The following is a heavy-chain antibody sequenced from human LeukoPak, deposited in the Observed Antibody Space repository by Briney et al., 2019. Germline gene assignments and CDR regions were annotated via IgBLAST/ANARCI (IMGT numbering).Heavy chain of an antibody. J-gene: IGHJ4*02. CDR2: ISYNSGTI. V-gene: IGHV3-9*01. Sequence: SLRLSCAASGFNFVDYAMHWVRQVPGKGLEWVSGISYNSGTIVYADSVKGRFTISRDNSKNTLNLQMNSLRAEDTAVYYCAKDPTHYRVWDYYETIGLSYWGQGTLVTVSS. CDR3: AKDPTHYRVWDYYETIGLSY. CDR1: GFNFVDYA. D-gene: IGHD3-22*01.